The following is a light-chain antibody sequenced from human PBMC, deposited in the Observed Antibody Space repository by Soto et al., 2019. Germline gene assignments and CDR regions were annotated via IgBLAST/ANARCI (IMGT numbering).Light chain of an antibody. CDR2: YDD. V-gene: IGLV1-36*01. CDR3: AAWYDSLNGPV. J-gene: IGLJ2*01. Sequence: QSVLTQPPSVSEAPRQRVTISCSGSSSNIGNNAVNWYQQLQGKAPKLLIYYDDLLPSGVSDRCSGSKSGTSASLAISGLQSDDEADYYCAAWYDSLNGPVFGGGTKLTVL. CDR1: SSNIGNNA.